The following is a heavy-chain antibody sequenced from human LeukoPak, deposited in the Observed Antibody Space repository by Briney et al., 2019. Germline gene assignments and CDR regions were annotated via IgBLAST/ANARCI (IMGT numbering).Heavy chain of an antibody. Sequence: SETLSLTCAVYGGSFSGYYWSWIRQPPGKGLEWIGEINHSGSTNYNPSLKSRDTISVDTSKNQFSLKLSSVTAADTAVYHCARVLPAASAWFDPWGQGTLVTVSS. CDR2: INHSGST. CDR3: ARVLPAASAWFDP. V-gene: IGHV4-34*01. CDR1: GGSFSGYY. D-gene: IGHD2-2*01. J-gene: IGHJ5*02.